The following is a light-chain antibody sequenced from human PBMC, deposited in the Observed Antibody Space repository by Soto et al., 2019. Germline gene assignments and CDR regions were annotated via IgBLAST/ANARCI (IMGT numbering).Light chain of an antibody. J-gene: IGKJ2*01. Sequence: EIVLTQSPGTLSLSPGETATLFCRASQNVDSTYLAWYQQKPGLPPTLLIYATSTRAAGIPDRFSGSGSGTDFTLTIDRLELEDVAVYYCQQYDFSPPLYTFGQGTKLEI. CDR3: QQYDFSPPLYT. CDR2: ATS. V-gene: IGKV3-20*01. CDR1: QNVDSTY.